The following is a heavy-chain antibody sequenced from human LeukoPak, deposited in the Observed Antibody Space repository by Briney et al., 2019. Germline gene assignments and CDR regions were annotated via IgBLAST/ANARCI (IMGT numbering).Heavy chain of an antibody. J-gene: IGHJ6*02. CDR1: GGTFSSYA. Sequence: GASVKVSCKASGGTFSSYAISWVRQAPGQGLEWMGGIIPIFGTANYAQKFQGRATITADESTSTAYMELSSLRSEDTAVYYCARAPALGVPAAIIYYYYGMDVWGQGTTVTVS. D-gene: IGHD2-2*01. CDR3: ARAPALGVPAAIIYYYYGMDV. V-gene: IGHV1-69*13. CDR2: IIPIFGTA.